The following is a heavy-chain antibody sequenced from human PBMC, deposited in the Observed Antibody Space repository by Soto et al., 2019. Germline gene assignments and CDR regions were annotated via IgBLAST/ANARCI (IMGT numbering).Heavy chain of an antibody. V-gene: IGHV1-18*01. CDR2: ISLYNGNR. CDR3: AIYHLELFSFDY. Sequence: GASVKVSGKAYDFSFTRHGIRWVRLAPGQGLAWMGWISLYNGNRNYAQQFQGRVTMTTDTSTSTAYMELRSLRSEDTAMYFCAIYHLELFSFDYWGQGTLLTASS. CDR1: DFSFTRHG. J-gene: IGHJ4*02. D-gene: IGHD2-2*01.